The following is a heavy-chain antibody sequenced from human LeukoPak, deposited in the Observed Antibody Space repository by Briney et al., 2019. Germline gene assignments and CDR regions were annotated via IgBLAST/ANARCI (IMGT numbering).Heavy chain of an antibody. D-gene: IGHD4-4*01. V-gene: IGHV4-59*12. CDR3: ARGFSPVTYDY. Sequence: PSETLSLTCTVSGGSISSYYWSWIRQPPGKGLEWIGYIYYSGSTNYNPSLKSRVTISVDTSKNQFSLKLSSVTAADTAVYYCARGFSPVTYDYWGQGTLVTVSS. CDR2: IYYSGST. J-gene: IGHJ4*02. CDR1: GGSISSYY.